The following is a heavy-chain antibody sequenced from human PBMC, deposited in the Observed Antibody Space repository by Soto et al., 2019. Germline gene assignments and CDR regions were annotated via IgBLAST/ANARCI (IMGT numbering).Heavy chain of an antibody. V-gene: IGHV1-46*01. CDR3: ARENWANPDY. CDR1: GYTFSSYY. J-gene: IGHJ4*02. CDR2: INPSGGYT. D-gene: IGHD3-16*01. Sequence: ASVKVSCKASGYTFSSYYMNWVRQAPGQGLEWLGIINPSGGYTTYAQRFLGRFTISRDNAKNLMYLEMNSLRAEDTAVYYCARENWANPDYWGQGTLVTVSS.